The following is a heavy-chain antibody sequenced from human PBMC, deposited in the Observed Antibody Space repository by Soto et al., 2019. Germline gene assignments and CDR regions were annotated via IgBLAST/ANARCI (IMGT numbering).Heavy chain of an antibody. V-gene: IGHV6-1*01. CDR2: TYYRSKWIN. CDR3: SGMQEGALAY. D-gene: IGHD1-26*01. CDR1: GDSVSSNSAA. Sequence: PSQTLSLTCAISGDSVSSNSAAWNWIRQSQSRGLEWLGRTYYRSKWINEYTVSVKRRITIKPETSKKQISLQLNPAIPQDTAVYYCSGMQEGALAYWGQGTLVTVSS. J-gene: IGHJ4*02.